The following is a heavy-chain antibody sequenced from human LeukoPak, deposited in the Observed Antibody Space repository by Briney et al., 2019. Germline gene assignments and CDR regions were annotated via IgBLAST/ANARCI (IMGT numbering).Heavy chain of an antibody. CDR3: AHKGLSSSWYHDAFYI. Sequence: GGSLSLSCVASGFTLSSYNMKWVRQAPGKRLEWVSSISWRSSDIEYADSVKGRFTISRDIDKKSLYLQMNSLRDEDTAVYYCAHKGLSSSWYHDAFYIWGQGTMVTVSS. CDR2: ISWRSSDI. D-gene: IGHD6-13*01. J-gene: IGHJ3*02. V-gene: IGHV3-21*01. CDR1: GFTLSSYN.